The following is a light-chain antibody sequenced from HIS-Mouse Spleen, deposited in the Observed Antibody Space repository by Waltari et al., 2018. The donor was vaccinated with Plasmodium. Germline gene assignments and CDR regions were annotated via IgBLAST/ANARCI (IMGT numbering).Light chain of an antibody. Sequence: QSALTQPRSVSGSPGQSVTISCTGTSSDVGGYNYVSWYQQHPGKAPKLMIYAVSKRPSGVPDRFSGSKSGTTASLTISGLQAEDEADYYCCSYAGSYTFVFGTGTKVTVL. V-gene: IGLV2-11*01. CDR1: SSDVGGYNY. CDR2: AVS. J-gene: IGLJ1*01. CDR3: CSYAGSYTFV.